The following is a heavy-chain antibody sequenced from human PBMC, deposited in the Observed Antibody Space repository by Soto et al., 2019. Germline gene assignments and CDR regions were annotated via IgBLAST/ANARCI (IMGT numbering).Heavy chain of an antibody. D-gene: IGHD5-18*01. V-gene: IGHV3-74*01. J-gene: IGHJ4*02. CDR1: GSTFSSYW. Sequence: PGGSLRLSCAASGSTFSSYWMHWVRQASGKGLVWVSRISFDGSTTTYADSVKGRFTISRDNAKNTLYLQMNSLRAEDTAVYYCARGGAHTAMANEYWGQGALVTVSS. CDR2: ISFDGSTT. CDR3: ARGGAHTAMANEY.